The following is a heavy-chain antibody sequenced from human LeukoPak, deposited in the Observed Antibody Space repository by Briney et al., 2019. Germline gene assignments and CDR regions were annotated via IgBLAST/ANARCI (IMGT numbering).Heavy chain of an antibody. J-gene: IGHJ4*02. D-gene: IGHD3-3*01. CDR1: GGTFSSYA. CDR3: AREPGITIFGALDY. V-gene: IGHV1-69*13. Sequence: GASVKVSCKASGGTFSSYAISWVRQAPGQGLEWMGGIIPIFGTANYAQKFQGRVTITADESTSTAYMELSSLRSEDTAVYYCAREPGITIFGALDYWGQGTLVTVSS. CDR2: IIPIFGTA.